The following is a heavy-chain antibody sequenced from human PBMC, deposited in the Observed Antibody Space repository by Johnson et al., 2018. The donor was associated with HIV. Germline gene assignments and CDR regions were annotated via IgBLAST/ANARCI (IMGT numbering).Heavy chain of an antibody. CDR3: ARASEDSYGTWANAFDS. CDR2: ISYDGSNK. CDR1: GFTFSSYA. J-gene: IGHJ3*02. D-gene: IGHD5-18*01. Sequence: QVQLVESGGGVVQPGRSLRLSCAASGFTFSSYAMHWVRQAPGKGLEWVAVISYDGSNKYYADSVKGRFTISRDNSKNTLYLQMNSLRAEDTAVYYCARASEDSYGTWANAFDSWGQGTMVTVSS. V-gene: IGHV3-30-3*01.